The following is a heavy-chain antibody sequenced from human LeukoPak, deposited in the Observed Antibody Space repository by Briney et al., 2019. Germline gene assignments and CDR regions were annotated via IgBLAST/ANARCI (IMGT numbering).Heavy chain of an antibody. D-gene: IGHD1-26*01. J-gene: IGHJ5*02. CDR2: INHSGST. CDR3: ARGRAHYSGSYSWFDP. CDR1: GGSISSSSYY. V-gene: IGHV4-39*07. Sequence: SETLSLTCTVPGGSISSSSYYWSWIRQPPGKGLEWIGEINHSGSTNYNPSLKSRVTISVDTSKNQFSLKLSSVTAADTAVYYCARGRAHYSGSYSWFDPWGQGTLVTVSS.